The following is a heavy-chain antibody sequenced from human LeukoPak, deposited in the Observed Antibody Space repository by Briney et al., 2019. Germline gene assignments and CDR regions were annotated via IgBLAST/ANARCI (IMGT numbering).Heavy chain of an antibody. D-gene: IGHD3-3*01. CDR1: TFTFSRYW. Sequence: QPGGSLRLSXAASTFTFSRYWMHWVRQAPGKGLVWVSRINSDGTNTYYADSVKGRFTISRDNTKNTLYLQMNSLRTEDTAVYYCARDRAAFGVVQVGYWGQGTLVTVSS. J-gene: IGHJ4*02. CDR2: INSDGTNT. V-gene: IGHV3-74*01. CDR3: ARDRAAFGVVQVGY.